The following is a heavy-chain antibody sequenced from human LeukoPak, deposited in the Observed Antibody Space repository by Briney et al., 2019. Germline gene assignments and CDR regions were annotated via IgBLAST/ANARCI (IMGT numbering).Heavy chain of an antibody. CDR3: ASRADYYDSSGPYDAFDI. CDR2: IYYSGST. CDR1: RGSISSGGYY. D-gene: IGHD3-22*01. Sequence: SETLSLTCTVSRGSISSGGYYWSWIRQHPGKGLEWIGYIYYSGSTYYNPSLKSRVTISVDTSKNQFSLKLSSVTAADTAVYYWASRADYYDSSGPYDAFDIWGQGTMVTVSS. V-gene: IGHV4-31*03. J-gene: IGHJ3*02.